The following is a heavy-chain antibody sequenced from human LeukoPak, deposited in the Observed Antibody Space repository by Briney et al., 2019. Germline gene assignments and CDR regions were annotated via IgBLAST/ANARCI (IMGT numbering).Heavy chain of an antibody. CDR3: AGETLLVRGAPEFYFDY. V-gene: IGHV1-2*02. J-gene: IGHJ4*02. D-gene: IGHD3-10*01. CDR2: INPNSGGT. Sequence: ASVRVSCKASGYTFTGYYMHWVRQAPGQGLEWMGWINPNSGGTSYAQKFQGRVSLTRDTSISTAYMELSRLRSDDTAVYFCAGETLLVRGAPEFYFDYWGQGTLVTVSS. CDR1: GYTFTGYY.